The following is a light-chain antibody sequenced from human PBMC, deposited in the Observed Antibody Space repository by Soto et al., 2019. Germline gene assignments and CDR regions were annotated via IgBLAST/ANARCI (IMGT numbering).Light chain of an antibody. CDR2: DVG. CDR1: SRDVGGYNY. CDR3: NSYRNTAARYV. Sequence: QSALTQPASVSGSPVQSITISCTGTSRDVGGYNYVSWYQHRPGEVPKLIIYDVGNRPSGASDRFSGSKSGDTASLTISGLRAEDEAGYYCNSYRNTAARYVFGTGTKVTVL. J-gene: IGLJ1*01. V-gene: IGLV2-14*03.